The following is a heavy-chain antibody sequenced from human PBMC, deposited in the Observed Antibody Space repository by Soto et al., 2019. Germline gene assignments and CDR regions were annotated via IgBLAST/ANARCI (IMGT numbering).Heavy chain of an antibody. CDR1: GGTFSSYA. Sequence: SVKVSCKASGGTFSSYAISWVRQAPRQGLEWMGGIIPIFGTANYAQKFQGRVTITADESTSTAYMELSSLRSDDTAVYFCTRTGGDCTKGVCYDYWGQGTLVTVSS. CDR2: IIPIFGTA. CDR3: TRTGGDCTKGVCYDY. D-gene: IGHD2-8*01. J-gene: IGHJ4*02. V-gene: IGHV1-69*13.